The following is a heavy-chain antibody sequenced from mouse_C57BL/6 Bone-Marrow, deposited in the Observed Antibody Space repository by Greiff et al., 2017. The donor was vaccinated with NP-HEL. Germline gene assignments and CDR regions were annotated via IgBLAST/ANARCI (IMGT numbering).Heavy chain of an antibody. V-gene: IGHV1-76*01. D-gene: IGHD3-2*02. CDR3: ARRLYAMDY. Sequence: VQLQQSGAELVRPGASVKLSCKASGYTFTDYYINWVKQRPGQGLEWIARFYPGSGNTYYNEKFKGKATLTAEKSSSTAYMQLSSLTSEDSAVYFCARRLYAMDYWGQGTAVTVSA. CDR1: GYTFTDYY. J-gene: IGHJ4*01. CDR2: FYPGSGNT.